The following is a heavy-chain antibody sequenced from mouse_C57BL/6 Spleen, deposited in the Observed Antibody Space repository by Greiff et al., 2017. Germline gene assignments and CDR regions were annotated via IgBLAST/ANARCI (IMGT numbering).Heavy chain of an antibody. CDR1: GFTFSDYY. CDR3: ARADLLYDYAFAY. Sequence: EVKLVESEGGLVQPGSSMKLSCTASGFTFSDYYMAWVRQVPEKGLEWVANINYDGSSTYYLDSLKSRFIISRDNAKNILYLQMSSLKSEDTASYFGARADLLYDYAFAYWGQGTQVTVSA. CDR2: INYDGSST. D-gene: IGHD2-4*01. J-gene: IGHJ3*01. V-gene: IGHV5-16*01.